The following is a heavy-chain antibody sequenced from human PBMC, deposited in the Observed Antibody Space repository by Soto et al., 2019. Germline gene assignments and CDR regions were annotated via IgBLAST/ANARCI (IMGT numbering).Heavy chain of an antibody. V-gene: IGHV3-21*06. J-gene: IGHJ5*01. CDR2: ISSSTSYV. CDR1: GFTFSRYG. D-gene: IGHD2-2*01. CDR3: ARDPSEGRVGNWFES. Sequence: GSLRLSWSASGFTFSRYGMNWLRQAPGKGLEWVASISSSTSYVYYADSVKGRFSTSRDNAKNILYLEMYALRTEDTAVYYCARDPSEGRVGNWFESWGQGTLVTVSS.